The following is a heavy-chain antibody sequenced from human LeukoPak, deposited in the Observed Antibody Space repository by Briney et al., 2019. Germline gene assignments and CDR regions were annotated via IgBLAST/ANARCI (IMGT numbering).Heavy chain of an antibody. CDR2: IYYSGST. CDR3: ARDHPGGDGAV. CDR1: GGSISSSSYY. J-gene: IGHJ6*02. Sequence: PSETLSLTCTVSGGSISSSSYYWSWIRQPPGKGLEWIGYIYYSGSTNYNPSLKSRVTISVDTSKNQFSLKLSSVTAADTAVYYCARDHPGGDGAVWGQGTTVTVSS. V-gene: IGHV4-61*01. D-gene: IGHD2-21*02.